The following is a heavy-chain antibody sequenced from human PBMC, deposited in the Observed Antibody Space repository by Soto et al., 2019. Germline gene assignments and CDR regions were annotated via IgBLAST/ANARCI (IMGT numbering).Heavy chain of an antibody. D-gene: IGHD3-22*01. J-gene: IGHJ5*02. CDR1: GFTFSSYA. V-gene: IGHV3-30*15. CDR2: ISYDGSNK. Sequence: GGSLRLSCAASGFTFSSYARHWGRQAPGKRREWGAVISYDGSNKYYADAGKGRFTSSRDNSKNTRYLQVSSLRAQDTAVYYSARDLLQYYYDSSAPIWAWGQGPMV. CDR3: ARDLLQYYYDSSAPIWA.